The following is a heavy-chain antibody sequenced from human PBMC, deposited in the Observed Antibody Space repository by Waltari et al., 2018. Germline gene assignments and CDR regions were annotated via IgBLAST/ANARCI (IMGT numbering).Heavy chain of an antibody. CDR1: GDSIRNSNYY. CDR2: IYYTKYT. CDR3: ARLSLAAGHLIDY. J-gene: IGHJ4*02. Sequence: QLQLQESGPGLVKPSETLSLTCTVSGDSIRNSNYYWGWIRQPPGKGLDWIGSIYYTKYTYYNPSLKSRVTLSLDTSKNQFSLSLNSVAAADTAVYYCARLSLAAGHLIDYWGQGTLVTVSS. V-gene: IGHV4-39*01. D-gene: IGHD6-13*01.